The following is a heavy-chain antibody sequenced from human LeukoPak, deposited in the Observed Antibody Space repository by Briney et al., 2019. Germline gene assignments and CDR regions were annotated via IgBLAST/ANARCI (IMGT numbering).Heavy chain of an antibody. Sequence: PGGSLRHSCAACGFTFSSYEMNWVRQAPGKGLEWVSSISSSGSTIYYSDSVKGRFTISRDNAKNSLYLQRNSLRAEDTAVYFCARDQGYYGSGSFPRLFDYWGQGTLVTVSS. D-gene: IGHD3-10*01. CDR1: GFTFSSYE. CDR3: ARDQGYYGSGSFPRLFDY. CDR2: ISSSGSTI. J-gene: IGHJ4*02. V-gene: IGHV3-48*03.